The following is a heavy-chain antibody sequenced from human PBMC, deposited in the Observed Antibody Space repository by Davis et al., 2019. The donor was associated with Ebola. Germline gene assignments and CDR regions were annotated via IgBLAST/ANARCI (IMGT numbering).Heavy chain of an antibody. Sequence: GESLKISCAASGFTFSSYSMNWIRQAPGKGLEWVAVISYDGSGQYYPDSVKGRFTISRDDSKNTLYLQVNSLRAEDTAVYYCARGGEDFVVVVPSTPDYWGQGTLVTVSS. CDR1: GFTFSSYS. J-gene: IGHJ4*02. D-gene: IGHD2-15*01. V-gene: IGHV3-30*03. CDR3: ARGGEDFVVVVPSTPDY. CDR2: ISYDGSGQ.